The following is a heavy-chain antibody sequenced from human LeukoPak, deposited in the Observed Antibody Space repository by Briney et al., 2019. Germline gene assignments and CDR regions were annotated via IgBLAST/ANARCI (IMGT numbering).Heavy chain of an antibody. Sequence: PGGSLRLSCAASGFTVSSNYMSWVRQAPGKGLEWVANINQDGSEKYYVDSVKGRFTLSRDNAEDSLYLQMNSLRAEDTAVYYCARGLWIAAAALDAFDIWGQGTMVTVSS. D-gene: IGHD6-13*01. CDR2: INQDGSEK. CDR1: GFTVSSNY. CDR3: ARGLWIAAAALDAFDI. J-gene: IGHJ3*02. V-gene: IGHV3-7*01.